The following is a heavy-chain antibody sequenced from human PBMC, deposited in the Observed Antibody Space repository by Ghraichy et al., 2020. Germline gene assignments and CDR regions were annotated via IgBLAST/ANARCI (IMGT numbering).Heavy chain of an antibody. V-gene: IGHV4-4*09. D-gene: IGHD2-15*01. CDR1: GGSISSYY. CDR2: IYSSGST. Sequence: SETLSLTCTVSGGSISSYYWSWIRQSPGKGLEWIGYIYSSGSTIYNPSLKSRVTISVDTSKSQFSLQLSSVTAADTAVYYCARRGGWNFDYWGQGTLVTVSS. J-gene: IGHJ4*02. CDR3: ARRGGWNFDY.